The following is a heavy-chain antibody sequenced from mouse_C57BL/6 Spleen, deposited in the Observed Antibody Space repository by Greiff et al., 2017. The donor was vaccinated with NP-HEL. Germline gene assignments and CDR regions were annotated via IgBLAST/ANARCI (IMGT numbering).Heavy chain of an antibody. Sequence: VQLQESGGGLVQPGGSMKLSCVASGFTFSNYWMNWVRQSPEKGLEWVAQIRLKSDNYATHYAESVKGRFTISRDDSKSSVYLQMNNLRAEDTGIYYCSPSMIILDYWGQGTTLTVSS. D-gene: IGHD2-4*01. CDR1: GFTFSNYW. CDR3: SPSMIILDY. CDR2: IRLKSDNYAT. J-gene: IGHJ2*01. V-gene: IGHV6-3*01.